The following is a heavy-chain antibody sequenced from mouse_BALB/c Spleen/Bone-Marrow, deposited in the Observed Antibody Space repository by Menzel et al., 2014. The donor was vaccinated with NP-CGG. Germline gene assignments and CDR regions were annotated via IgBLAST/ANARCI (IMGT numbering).Heavy chain of an antibody. CDR3: ARDSNDY. V-gene: IGHV5-6-3*01. CDR1: GFTFSSYG. J-gene: IGHJ2*01. CDR2: INSNGGST. Sequence: DVKLVESGGGLVQPGGALKLSWAASGFTFSSYGMSWVRQTPDKRLELVATINSNGGSTYYPDSVKGRFTISRDNAKNTLYLQMSSLKSEDTAMYYCARDSNDYWGQGTTLTVSS.